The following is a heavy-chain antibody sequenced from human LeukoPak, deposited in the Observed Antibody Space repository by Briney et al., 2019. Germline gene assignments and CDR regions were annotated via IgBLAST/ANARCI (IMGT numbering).Heavy chain of an antibody. D-gene: IGHD2-15*01. CDR2: IYYSGST. V-gene: IGHV4-59*01. CDR3: AREVEGYCSGGSCYQSRYYYYYYMDV. CDR1: GGSISSYY. Sequence: SETLSLTCTVSGGSISSYYWSWIRQPPGKGLEWIGYIYYSGSTNYNPSLKSRVTISVDTSKNQFSLKLSSVTATDTAVYYCAREVEGYCSGGSCYQSRYYYYYYMDVWGKGTTVTVSS. J-gene: IGHJ6*03.